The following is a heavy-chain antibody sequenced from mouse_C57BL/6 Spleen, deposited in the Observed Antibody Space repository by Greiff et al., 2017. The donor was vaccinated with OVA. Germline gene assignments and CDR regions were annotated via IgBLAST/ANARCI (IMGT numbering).Heavy chain of an antibody. D-gene: IGHD4-1*01. Sequence: DVHLVESEGGLVQPGSSMKLSCTASGFTFSDYYMAWVRQVPEKGLEWVANINYDGSSTYYLDSLKSRFIISRDNAKNILYLQMSSLKSEDTATYYCAREGLGGFDYWGQGTTLTVSS. CDR1: GFTFSDYY. CDR2: INYDGSST. J-gene: IGHJ2*01. CDR3: AREGLGGFDY. V-gene: IGHV5-16*01.